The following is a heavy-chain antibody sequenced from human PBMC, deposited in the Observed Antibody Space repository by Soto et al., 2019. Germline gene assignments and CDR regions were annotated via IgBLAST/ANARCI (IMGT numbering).Heavy chain of an antibody. Sequence: ASVKVSCKASGYTFTGYYMHWVRQAPGQGLEWMGWINPNSGGTNYAQKFQGWVTMTRDTSISTAYMELSRLRSDDTAVYYCARGYSSSWYEYYYYGMDVWGQGTMVTVSS. V-gene: IGHV1-2*04. CDR2: INPNSGGT. CDR1: GYTFTGYY. J-gene: IGHJ6*02. D-gene: IGHD6-13*01. CDR3: ARGYSSSWYEYYYYGMDV.